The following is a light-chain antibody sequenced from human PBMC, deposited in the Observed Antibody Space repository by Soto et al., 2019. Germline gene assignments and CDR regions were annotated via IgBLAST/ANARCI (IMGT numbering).Light chain of an antibody. J-gene: IGLJ2*01. CDR2: EVS. Sequence: QSALTQPASVSGSPGQSITISCTGTSSDVGGYNYVSWYQQHPGKAPKLMIYEVSNRPSGVSNRFSGSKSGNTASLTISGLRSEDEADYYCAAWDDSLSLVFGGGTKLTVL. CDR3: AAWDDSLSLV. CDR1: SSDVGGYNY. V-gene: IGLV2-14*01.